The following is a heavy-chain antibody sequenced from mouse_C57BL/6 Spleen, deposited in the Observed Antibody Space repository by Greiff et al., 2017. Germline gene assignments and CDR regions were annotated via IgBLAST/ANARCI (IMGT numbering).Heavy chain of an antibody. V-gene: IGHV1-69*01. D-gene: IGHD3-2*02. Sequence: QVQLQQPGAELVMPGASVKLSCKASGYTFTSYWMHWVKQRPGQGLEWIGEIDPSDGYTNYNQKFKGKSTLTVDKSSSTAYMQLSSLTSEDSAVYYCARGGSGSFFAYWGQGTLVTVSA. CDR1: GYTFTSYW. CDR2: IDPSDGYT. J-gene: IGHJ3*01. CDR3: ARGGSGSFFAY.